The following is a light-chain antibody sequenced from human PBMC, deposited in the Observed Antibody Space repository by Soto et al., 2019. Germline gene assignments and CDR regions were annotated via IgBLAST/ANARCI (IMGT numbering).Light chain of an antibody. V-gene: IGLV2-14*01. CDR3: SSYTSSSTL. Sequence: SALTQPASVSGSPGQSITISCTGTSSDVGGYNYVSWYQQHPGKAPKLMIYEVSNRPSGVSNCFSGSKSGNTASLTISGLQAEDEADYYCSSYTSSSTLFGTGTKVTVL. J-gene: IGLJ1*01. CDR1: SSDVGGYNY. CDR2: EVS.